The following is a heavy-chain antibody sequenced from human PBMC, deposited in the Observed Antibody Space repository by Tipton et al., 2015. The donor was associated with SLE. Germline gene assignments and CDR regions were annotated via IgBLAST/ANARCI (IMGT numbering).Heavy chain of an antibody. D-gene: IGHD6-13*01. Sequence: TLSLTCDVKGGSFSGYYWGWIRQHPGKGLEWIGYISDSGTLYYNPSLKSRVTISVDRSKNQFSLNLSSVTAADTAVYYCARDLGMGSSPKRGYFDYWGQGTLVTVSS. CDR3: ARDLGMGSSPKRGYFDY. CDR1: GGSFSGYY. CDR2: ISDSGTL. J-gene: IGHJ4*02. V-gene: IGHV4-31*11.